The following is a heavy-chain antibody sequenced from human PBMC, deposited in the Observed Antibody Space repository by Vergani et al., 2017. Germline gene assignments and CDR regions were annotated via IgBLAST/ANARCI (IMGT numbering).Heavy chain of an antibody. J-gene: IGHJ4*02. CDR2: INAGNGNT. Sequence: QVQLVQSGAEVKKPGASVKVSCKASGYTFTSYAMHWVRQAPGQRLEWMGWINAGNGNTKYSQKFQGRVTITRDTSTSTAYIVIRSLRSDDPAVYYCARSLDYSNSAGYYWGQGTLVTVSS. CDR3: ARSLDYSNSAGYY. CDR1: GYTFTSYA. V-gene: IGHV1-3*01. D-gene: IGHD4-11*01.